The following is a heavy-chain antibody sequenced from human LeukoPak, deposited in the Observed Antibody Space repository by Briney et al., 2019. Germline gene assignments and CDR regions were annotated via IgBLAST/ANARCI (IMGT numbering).Heavy chain of an antibody. D-gene: IGHD2/OR15-2a*01. Sequence: QAGGSLRLSCAASGFTFNTYALSWVRRAPGKGLEWVSTISGSGTNTYYADSVKGRFTISRDNSKGTVFLQMNSLRAEDTALYYCAKRRLSKGSGIGNWFDSWGQGTLVTVSS. CDR1: GFTFNTYA. CDR3: AKRRLSKGSGIGNWFDS. J-gene: IGHJ5*01. V-gene: IGHV3-23*01. CDR2: ISGSGTNT.